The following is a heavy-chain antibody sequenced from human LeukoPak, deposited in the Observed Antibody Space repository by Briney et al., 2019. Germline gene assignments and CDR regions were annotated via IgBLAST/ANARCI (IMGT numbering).Heavy chain of an antibody. Sequence: ASVKVSCKASGYTFTSYYMHWVRQAPGQGLEWMGIINPSGGSTSYAQKFQGRVTMTRDMSTSTVYMELSSLRSEDTAVYYCARASPMVRGVMGLGLIDYWGQGTLVTVSS. D-gene: IGHD3-10*01. CDR2: INPSGGST. J-gene: IGHJ4*02. CDR1: GYTFTSYY. CDR3: ARASPMVRGVMGLGLIDY. V-gene: IGHV1-46*01.